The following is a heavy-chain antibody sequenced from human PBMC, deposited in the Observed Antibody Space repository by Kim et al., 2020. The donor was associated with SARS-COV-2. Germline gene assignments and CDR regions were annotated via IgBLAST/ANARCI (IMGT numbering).Heavy chain of an antibody. J-gene: IGHJ5*02. CDR3: ARHGGYSWFDP. V-gene: IGHV4-39*01. D-gene: IGHD3-3*01. CDR2: IYYSGST. Sequence: SETLSLTCTVSGGSISSSSYYWGWIRQPPGKGLEWIGSIYYSGSTYYNPSLKSRVTISVDTSKNQFSLKLSSVTAADTAVYYCARHGGYSWFDPWGQGTLVTVSS. CDR1: GGSISSSSYY.